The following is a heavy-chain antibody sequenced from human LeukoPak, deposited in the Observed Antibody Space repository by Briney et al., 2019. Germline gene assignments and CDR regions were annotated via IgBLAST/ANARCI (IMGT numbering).Heavy chain of an antibody. CDR2: IWYDGSNK. CDR3: ARDRGASIVATIFDY. J-gene: IGHJ4*03. V-gene: IGHV3-33*01. D-gene: IGHD5-12*01. Sequence: GRSLRLSCAASGFTFSSYGMHWVRQAPGKGLEWVAVIWYDGSNKYYADSVKGRFTISRDNSKNTLYLQMNSLRAEDTAVYYCARDRGASIVATIFDYWGQGTTVTASS. CDR1: GFTFSSYG.